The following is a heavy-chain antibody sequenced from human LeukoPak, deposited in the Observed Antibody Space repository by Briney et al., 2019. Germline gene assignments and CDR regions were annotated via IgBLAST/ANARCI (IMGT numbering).Heavy chain of an antibody. V-gene: IGHV1-18*01. D-gene: IGHD3-22*01. CDR1: GYTFTSYG. J-gene: IGHJ4*02. CDR2: ISAYNGNT. CDR3: TRQYYYDSDGLPDY. Sequence: ASVKVSCKASGYTFTSYGISWVRQAPGQGLEWMGWISAYNGNTHYAQKLQGRVTMTTDTSTSTAYMELRSLRSDDTAVYYCTRQYYYDSDGLPDYWGQGTLVTVSS.